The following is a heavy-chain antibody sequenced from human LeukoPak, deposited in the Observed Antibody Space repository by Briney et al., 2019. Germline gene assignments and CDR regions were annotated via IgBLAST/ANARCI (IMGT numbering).Heavy chain of an antibody. CDR1: GFTFSSYA. CDR2: IKSKTDGGTT. CDR3: TKDGGTIFGVEDYYYYGMDV. J-gene: IGHJ6*02. V-gene: IGHV3-15*01. D-gene: IGHD3-3*01. Sequence: GGSLRLSCAASGFTFSSYAMSWVRQAPGKGLEWVGRIKSKTDGGTTDYAAPVKGRFTISRDDSKNTLYLQMNSLKTEDTAVYYCTKDGGTIFGVEDYYYYGMDVWGQGTTVTVSS.